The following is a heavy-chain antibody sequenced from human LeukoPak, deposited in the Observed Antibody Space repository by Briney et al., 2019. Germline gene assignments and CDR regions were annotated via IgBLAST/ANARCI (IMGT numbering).Heavy chain of an antibody. CDR1: GGSISGYY. Sequence: PSETLSLTCTVSGGSISGYYWSWIRQPPGKGLEWIGYIYYSGSTDYNSSLQSRVATSVDTSKNQFSLKLTSVTAADTAVYYCARHPAYGQFDYWGQGTLVTVSS. J-gene: IGHJ4*02. D-gene: IGHD2-21*01. V-gene: IGHV4-59*08. CDR3: ARHPAYGQFDY. CDR2: IYYSGST.